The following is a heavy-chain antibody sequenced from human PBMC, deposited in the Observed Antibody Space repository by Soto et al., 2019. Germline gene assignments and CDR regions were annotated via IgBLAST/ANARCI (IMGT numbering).Heavy chain of an antibody. J-gene: IGHJ2*01. CDR2: INWNGGST. CDR3: ARVGCSGGSCYYWYFDL. V-gene: IGHV3-20*01. CDR1: GFTFDDYG. Sequence: EVQLVESGGGVVRPGGSLRLSCAASGFTFDDYGMSWVRQAPGKGLEWVSGINWNGGSTVYADSVKGRFTISRDNAKNSLYLQMNSLRAEDTALYHCARVGCSGGSCYYWYFDLWGRGTLVTVSS. D-gene: IGHD2-15*01.